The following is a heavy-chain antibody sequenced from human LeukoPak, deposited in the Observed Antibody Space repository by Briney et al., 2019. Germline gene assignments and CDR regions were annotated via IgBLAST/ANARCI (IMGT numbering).Heavy chain of an antibody. J-gene: IGHJ6*03. V-gene: IGHV1-18*01. CDR2: ISAYNGNT. Sequence: ASVKVSCKASGYTFTSYGISWVRQAPGQGLEWMGWISAYNGNTNYAQKLQGRVTMTTDTSTSTAYMELRSLRSDDTAVYYCARSPYRWNSSSWYETQAPPDGDYYYMDVWGKGTTVTVSS. CDR3: ARSPYRWNSSSWYETQAPPDGDYYYMDV. D-gene: IGHD6-13*01. CDR1: GYTFTSYG.